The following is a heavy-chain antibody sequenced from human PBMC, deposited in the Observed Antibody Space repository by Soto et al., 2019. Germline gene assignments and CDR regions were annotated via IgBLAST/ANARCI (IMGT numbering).Heavy chain of an antibody. J-gene: IGHJ6*02. V-gene: IGHV3-74*01. CDR3: ARAIAYYGLYG. CDR1: GFTFSSSW. CDR2: TNDDGSIT. D-gene: IGHD3-22*01. Sequence: GGSLRLSCGASGFTFSSSWMHWVRQAPGMGPVWVSRTNDDGSITSYADSVKGRFAISRDNAKNTLYLQMSSLRVEDTGVYYCARAIAYYGLYGWSQGTTVTVS.